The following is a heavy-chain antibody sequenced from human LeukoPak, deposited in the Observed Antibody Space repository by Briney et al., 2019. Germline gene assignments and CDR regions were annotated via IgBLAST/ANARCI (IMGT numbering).Heavy chain of an antibody. CDR3: ARAVTYYYDSSGYRYYYYMDV. J-gene: IGHJ6*03. CDR2: TRNKANSYTT. CDR1: GFTFSDHY. V-gene: IGHV3-72*01. D-gene: IGHD3-22*01. Sequence: GGSLRLSCAASGFTFSDHYMDWLRPAPGKGLEWVGRTRNKANSYTTEYAPSVKGRFTISRDHSKNSLYLQMNSLKTEDTAVYYCARAVTYYYDSSGYRYYYYMDVWGKGTTVTVSS.